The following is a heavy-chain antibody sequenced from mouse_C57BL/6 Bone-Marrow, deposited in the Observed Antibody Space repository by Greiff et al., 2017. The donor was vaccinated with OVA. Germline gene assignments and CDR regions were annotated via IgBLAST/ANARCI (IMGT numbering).Heavy chain of an antibody. CDR3: TTRYYGSSYAWYFDV. J-gene: IGHJ1*03. CDR1: GFTFKDDY. Sequence: VQLQQSGAELVRPGASVKLSCTASGFTFKDDYMHWVKQRPEQGLAWIGWIDPENGDTEYASKFQGKATITADTSSNTAYLQLSSLTSEDTAVYYCTTRYYGSSYAWYFDVWGTGTTVTVSS. CDR2: IDPENGDT. D-gene: IGHD1-1*01. V-gene: IGHV14-4*01.